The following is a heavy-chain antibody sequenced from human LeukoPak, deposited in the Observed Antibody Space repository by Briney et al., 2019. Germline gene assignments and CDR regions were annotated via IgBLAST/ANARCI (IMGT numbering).Heavy chain of an antibody. Sequence: GGSRRLSCAASGFTFSSYAMHWVRQAPGKGLEYVSAISSNGGSTYYANSVKGRFTISRDNSKNTLYLQMGSLRAEDMAVYYCARGFLYSSSSFDYWGQGTLVTVSS. V-gene: IGHV3-64*01. J-gene: IGHJ4*02. CDR3: ARGFLYSSSSFDY. CDR1: GFTFSSYA. CDR2: ISSNGGST. D-gene: IGHD6-6*01.